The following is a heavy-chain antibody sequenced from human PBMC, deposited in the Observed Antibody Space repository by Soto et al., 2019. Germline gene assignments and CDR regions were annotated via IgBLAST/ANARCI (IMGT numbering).Heavy chain of an antibody. V-gene: IGHV3-23*01. J-gene: IGHJ4*02. CDR3: ASRISTPGTKYFDY. CDR1: GFTFTGHV. D-gene: IGHD6-13*01. CDR2: SGSSGNT. Sequence: GSLRLSCAASGFTFTGHVMSWVRQAPGKGLEWVSTSGSSGNTYYADSVKGRFIISRDNSKNTLYLQMNSLRAEDTAVYYCASRISTPGTKYFDYWGRGTLVTVSS.